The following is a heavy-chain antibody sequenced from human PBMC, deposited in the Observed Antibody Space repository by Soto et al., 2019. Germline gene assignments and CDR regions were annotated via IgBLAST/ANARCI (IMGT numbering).Heavy chain of an antibody. CDR3: ARGKGDCSSTSCYAGYYYYYMDV. CDR1: GYTFTGYY. D-gene: IGHD2-2*01. Sequence: ASVKVSCKASGYTFTGYYMHWVRQAPGQGLEWMGWINPNSGGTNYAQKFQGWVTMTRDTSISTAYMELSRLRSDDTAGYYCARGKGDCSSTSCYAGYYYYYMDVWGKGTTVTVSS. V-gene: IGHV1-2*04. J-gene: IGHJ6*03. CDR2: INPNSGGT.